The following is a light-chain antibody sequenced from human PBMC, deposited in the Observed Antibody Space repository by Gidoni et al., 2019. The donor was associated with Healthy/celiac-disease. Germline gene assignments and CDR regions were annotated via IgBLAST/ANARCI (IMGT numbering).Light chain of an antibody. Sequence: EIVLTQSPATLSLSPGERATLSCRASQSVSSYLAWYQQKPGQAPRLLIYDASNRAPGIPARFSGRGSGTDFTLTISSLEPEDFAVYYCQQRSNWPPGVFTFGPGTKVDIK. J-gene: IGKJ3*01. CDR2: DAS. CDR1: QSVSSY. CDR3: QQRSNWPPGVFT. V-gene: IGKV3-11*01.